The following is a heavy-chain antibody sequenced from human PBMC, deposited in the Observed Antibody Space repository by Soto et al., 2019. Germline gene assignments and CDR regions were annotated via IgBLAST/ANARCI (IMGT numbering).Heavy chain of an antibody. V-gene: IGHV4-34*01. CDR3: ARFTVTTVYYYYGMDV. J-gene: IGHJ6*02. CDR1: GGSFSGYY. Sequence: QVQLQQWGAGLLKPSETLSLTCAVYGGSFSGYYWSWIRQPPGKGLEWIGEINHSGSTNYNPSLKSRVTISVDTSKNQFSLKLSSVTAVDTAVYYCARFTVTTVYYYYGMDVWGQGTTVTVSS. D-gene: IGHD4-4*01. CDR2: INHSGST.